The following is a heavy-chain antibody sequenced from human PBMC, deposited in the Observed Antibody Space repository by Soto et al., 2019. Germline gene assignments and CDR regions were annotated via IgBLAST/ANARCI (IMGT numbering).Heavy chain of an antibody. Sequence: PVGSLRLSCAASGFNVSSNSMNWVRQAPGKGLEWLSLIHSDANTKYADSVKGRFTISRDSSENKFYLQMNSLRAEDTAVYYCARHAWLESCGQGTLLTVSS. CDR2: IHSDANT. CDR3: ARHAWLES. V-gene: IGHV3-53*01. CDR1: GFNVSSNS. J-gene: IGHJ5*01.